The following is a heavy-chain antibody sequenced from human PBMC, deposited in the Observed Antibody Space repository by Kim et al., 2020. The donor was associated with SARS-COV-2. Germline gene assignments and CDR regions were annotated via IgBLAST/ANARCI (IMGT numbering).Heavy chain of an antibody. D-gene: IGHD6-13*01. J-gene: IGHJ6*02. CDR3: ASGIVIAGRALDV. CDR2: ITSGGDTI. CDR1: GFTFSSYS. Sequence: GGSLRLSCAASGFTFSSYSMNWVRRAPGKGLEWVSYITSGGDTIYYADSVRGRFTVSRDNAKDSLHLLMNSLRDEDTAVYYCASGIVIAGRALDVWGQGTTVTVSS. V-gene: IGHV3-48*02.